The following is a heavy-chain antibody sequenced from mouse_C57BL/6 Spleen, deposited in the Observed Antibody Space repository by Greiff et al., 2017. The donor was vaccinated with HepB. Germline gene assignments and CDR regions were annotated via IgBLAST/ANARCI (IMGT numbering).Heavy chain of an antibody. CDR2: IYPRDGST. J-gene: IGHJ4*01. Sequence: QVQLQQSGPELVKPGASVKLSCKASGYTFTSYDINWVKQRPGQGLEWIGWIYPRDGSTKYNEKFKGKATLTVDTSSSPAYMELHSLTTEDSAVYFCAREGKNSYYYGSSYKRTDYAMDYWGQGTSVTVSS. V-gene: IGHV1-85*01. CDR1: GYTFTSYD. CDR3: AREGKNSYYYGSSYKRTDYAMDY. D-gene: IGHD1-1*01.